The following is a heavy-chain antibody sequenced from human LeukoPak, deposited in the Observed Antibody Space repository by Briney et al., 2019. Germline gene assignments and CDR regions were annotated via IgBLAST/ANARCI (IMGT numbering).Heavy chain of an antibody. CDR1: GYTFTSHG. D-gene: IGHD3-3*01. CDR3: ARAAITVFGVVPET. V-gene: IGHV1-18*01. J-gene: IGHJ4*02. Sequence: ASVQLSCKASGYTFTSHGISWVRQAPGQGLEWMGWISAYNGNTNYAQKFQGRVTMTTDTSTATAYMDLRSLRFDDTAVYYCARAAITVFGVVPETWGQGTLVTVSS. CDR2: ISAYNGNT.